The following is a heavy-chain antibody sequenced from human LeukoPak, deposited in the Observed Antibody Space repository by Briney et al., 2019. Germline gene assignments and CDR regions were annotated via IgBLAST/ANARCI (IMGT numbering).Heavy chain of an antibody. V-gene: IGHV3-30*18. J-gene: IGHJ6*04. D-gene: IGHD3-10*02. Sequence: GGSLRLSCAASGFTVSDYYMTWIRQAPGKGLDWVAVISYDGSNKYYADSVKGRFTISRDNAKNSLYLQMNSLRAEDTAVYYCAELGITMIGGVWGKGTTVTISS. CDR2: ISYDGSNK. CDR3: AELGITMIGGV. CDR1: GFTVSDYY.